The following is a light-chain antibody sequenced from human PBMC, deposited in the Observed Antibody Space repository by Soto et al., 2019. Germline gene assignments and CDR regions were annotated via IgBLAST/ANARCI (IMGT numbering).Light chain of an antibody. V-gene: IGKV3-15*01. CDR2: GAS. CDR3: QQYSTSLT. Sequence: EILMTQSPAPLSVSPGERVILSCRASQSVGSTLAWYQQKPGQAPRLLIRGASTRATVVPARFSGSGSGTEFTLTISSLPSEEVAVYYCQQYSTSLTFGGGTTLEIK. J-gene: IGKJ4*02. CDR1: QSVGST.